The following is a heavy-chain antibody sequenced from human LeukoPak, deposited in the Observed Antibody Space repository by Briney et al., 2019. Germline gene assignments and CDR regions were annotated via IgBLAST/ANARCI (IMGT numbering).Heavy chain of an antibody. J-gene: IGHJ6*02. CDR1: GFTFSSYS. CDR3: ARGLDYGSGRYNYGMDV. Sequence: GGSLRLSCAASGFTFSSYSMNWVRQAPGKGLEWVSSISRGGNSLYYADSVKGRFTISRDNAKNSLYLQMNSLRAEDTAVYYCARGLDYGSGRYNYGMDVWGQGTTVTVSS. D-gene: IGHD3-10*01. CDR2: ISRGGNSL. V-gene: IGHV3-21*01.